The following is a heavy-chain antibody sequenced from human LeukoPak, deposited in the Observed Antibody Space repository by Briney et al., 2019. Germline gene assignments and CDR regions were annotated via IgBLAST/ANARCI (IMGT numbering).Heavy chain of an antibody. CDR3: AKDASGYPRSPFDY. J-gene: IGHJ4*02. CDR2: IRWKSGSI. D-gene: IGHD3-9*01. CDR1: GVTFDYYA. Sequence: GGSLRLSCAASGVTFDYYAMHWVRQAPGKGLEWVSGIRWKSGSIGYADSVKGRFTISRDNAKNSLYLQMNSLRAEDMALYYCAKDASGYPRSPFDYWGQGTLVTVSS. V-gene: IGHV3-9*03.